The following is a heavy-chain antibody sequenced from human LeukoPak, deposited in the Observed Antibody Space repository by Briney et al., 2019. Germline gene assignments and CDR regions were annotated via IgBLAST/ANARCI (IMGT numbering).Heavy chain of an antibody. J-gene: IGHJ5*02. V-gene: IGHV4-4*02. D-gene: IGHD2-8*01. Sequence: SGTLSLTCAVSGGSIGASINSPNWWSWVRQPPGKGLEWIGYIFSSGNTNSNPSLRSRLTLSLDASKNQFSLKLKSVTAADTAVYYCARDGGARSFTNGLNWFDPWGQGILVTVSS. CDR3: ARDGGARSFTNGLNWFDP. CDR1: GGSIGASINSPNW. CDR2: IFSSGNT.